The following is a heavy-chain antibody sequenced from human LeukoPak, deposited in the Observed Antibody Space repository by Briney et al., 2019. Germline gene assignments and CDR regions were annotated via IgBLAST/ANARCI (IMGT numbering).Heavy chain of an antibody. CDR2: ISSSSSYI. Sequence: PGGSLRLSCAASGFTFSSYSMNWVRQAPGKGLEWVSSISSSSSYIYYADTVKGRFTISRDNAKNSLYLQMNSLRAEDLAVYYCPRDMKEMATILWGQGTLVTVSS. CDR1: GFTFSSYS. CDR3: PRDMKEMATIL. V-gene: IGHV3-21*01. J-gene: IGHJ4*02. D-gene: IGHD5-24*01.